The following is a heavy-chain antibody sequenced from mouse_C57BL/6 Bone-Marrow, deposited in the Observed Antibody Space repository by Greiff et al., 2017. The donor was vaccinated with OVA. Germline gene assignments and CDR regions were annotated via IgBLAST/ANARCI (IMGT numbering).Heavy chain of an antibody. CDR1: GYSFTGYY. CDR3: ARRTTVVAKGDFFAY. V-gene: IGHV1-42*01. Sequence: VQLKQSGPELVKPGASVKISCKASGYSFTGYYMNWVKQSPEKSLEWIGEINPSTGGTTYNQKFKAKATLTVDKSSSTAYMQLKSRTSEDSAVYYGARRTTVVAKGDFFAYWGQGTLVTVSA. J-gene: IGHJ3*01. D-gene: IGHD1-1*01. CDR2: INPSTGGT.